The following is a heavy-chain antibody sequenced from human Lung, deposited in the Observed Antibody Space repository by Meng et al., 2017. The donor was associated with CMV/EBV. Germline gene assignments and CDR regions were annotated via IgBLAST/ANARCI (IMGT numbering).Heavy chain of an antibody. J-gene: IGHJ1*01. CDR3: ARGGEPYCGGDCSPGYFQH. V-gene: IGHV4-31*03. CDR2: IYYSGST. Sequence: SETXSLTCTVSGGSISSGGYYWSWIRQHPGKGLEWIGYIYYSGSTYYNPSLKSRVTISVDTSKNQFSLKLSSVTAADTAVYYCARGGEPYCGGDCSPGYFQHXGQGXLVTVPQ. D-gene: IGHD2-21*01. CDR1: GGSISSGGYY.